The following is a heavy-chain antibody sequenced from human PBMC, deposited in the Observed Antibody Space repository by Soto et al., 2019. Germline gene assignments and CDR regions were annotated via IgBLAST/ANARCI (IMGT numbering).Heavy chain of an antibody. CDR3: ARDLTTVTTPFDY. Sequence: GGSLRLSCAASGFTFSSYSMNWVRQAPGKGLEWVSSISSSSSYIYYADSVKGRFTISRDNAKNSLYLQMNSLRAEDTAVYYCARDLTTVTTPFDYWGQGTLVTVSS. CDR2: ISSSSSYI. V-gene: IGHV3-21*01. CDR1: GFTFSSYS. J-gene: IGHJ4*02. D-gene: IGHD4-4*01.